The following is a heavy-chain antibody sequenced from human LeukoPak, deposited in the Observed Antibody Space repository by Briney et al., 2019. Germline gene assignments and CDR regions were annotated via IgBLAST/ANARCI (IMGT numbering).Heavy chain of an antibody. CDR3: ASSGWPYYFDY. CDR2: IKQDGSEK. CDR1: GFTFSNCP. J-gene: IGHJ4*02. D-gene: IGHD6-19*01. Sequence: PGGSLRLSCAASGFTFSNCPMHWVRLAPGKGLEWVANIKQDGSEKYYVDSVKGRFTISRDNAKNSLYLQMNSLRAEDTAVYYCASSGWPYYFDYWGQGTLVTVSS. V-gene: IGHV3-7*01.